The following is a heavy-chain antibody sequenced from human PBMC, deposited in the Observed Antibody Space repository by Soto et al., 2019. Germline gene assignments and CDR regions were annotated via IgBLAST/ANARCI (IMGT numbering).Heavy chain of an antibody. Sequence: EVQLVESGGGIVQPGGSLRLSCVASGFTFSTYWMHWVRQAPGKGLVWVSRIRGDGNDANYADSVRGRFSISRDNPKSTLYLQMNSLRAEDTAVYYCAGDLVSGSGSLGHWGQGTLVTVSS. CDR2: IRGDGNDA. D-gene: IGHD3-10*01. V-gene: IGHV3-74*01. CDR1: GFTFSTYW. J-gene: IGHJ4*02. CDR3: AGDLVSGSGSLGH.